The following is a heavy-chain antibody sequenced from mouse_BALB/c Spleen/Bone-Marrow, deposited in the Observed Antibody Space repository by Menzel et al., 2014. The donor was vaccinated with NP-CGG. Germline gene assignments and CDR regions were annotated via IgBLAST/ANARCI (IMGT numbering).Heavy chain of an antibody. CDR1: GYTFTSYV. V-gene: IGHV1-14*01. CDR3: ARREDGYGTFYWYFDV. Sequence: VQLKQSGPELVKPGASVKMSCKASGYTFTSYVMHWVKQKPGQGLEWIGYINPYNDGTKYNEKFKGKATLTSDKSSSTAYMELSNLTSEDSAVYYCARREDGYGTFYWYFDVWGAGTTVTVSS. D-gene: IGHD2-2*01. CDR2: INPYNDGT. J-gene: IGHJ1*01.